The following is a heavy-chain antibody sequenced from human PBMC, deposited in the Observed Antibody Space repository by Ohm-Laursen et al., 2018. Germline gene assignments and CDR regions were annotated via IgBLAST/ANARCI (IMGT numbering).Heavy chain of an antibody. CDR1: GYMFTGFY. D-gene: IGHD1-14*01. Sequence: ASVKVSCKTSGYMFTGFYMHWVRQAPGQGLEWMGWINPNSGGTNYAQKLQGRVTMTTDTSTSTAYMELRSLRSDDTAVYYCARTTRNPTRQDYWGQGTLVTVSS. CDR3: ARTTRNPTRQDY. J-gene: IGHJ4*02. V-gene: IGHV1-2*02. CDR2: INPNSGGT.